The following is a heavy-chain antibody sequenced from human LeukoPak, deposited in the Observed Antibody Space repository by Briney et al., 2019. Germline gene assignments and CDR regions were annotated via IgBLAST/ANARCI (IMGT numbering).Heavy chain of an antibody. CDR1: GFTFNAFG. Sequence: PGGSLRLSCAASGFTFNAFGMNWVRQAPGKGLEWVAVIWYDGSNKYYADSVKGRFTISRDNSKNTLYLQMNSLRAEDTAVYYCAREKSPYYYGSGSYYTYNWFDPWGQGTLVTVSS. D-gene: IGHD3-10*01. CDR2: IWYDGSNK. J-gene: IGHJ5*02. CDR3: AREKSPYYYGSGSYYTYNWFDP. V-gene: IGHV3-33*08.